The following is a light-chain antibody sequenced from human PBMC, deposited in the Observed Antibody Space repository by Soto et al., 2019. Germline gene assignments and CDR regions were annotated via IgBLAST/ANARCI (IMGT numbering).Light chain of an antibody. CDR1: QSVLYSSNNKNY. J-gene: IGKJ1*01. CDR3: QQYFRPWT. CDR2: WAS. Sequence: DIVMTQSPDSLAVSLGERANINCKSSQSVLYSSNNKNYLAWYQQKQGQPPKLLIYWASTRESGVPDRFSGSGSGTDFNLTISSLQAEDVAVYYCQQYFRPWTFGQGTKVEIK. V-gene: IGKV4-1*01.